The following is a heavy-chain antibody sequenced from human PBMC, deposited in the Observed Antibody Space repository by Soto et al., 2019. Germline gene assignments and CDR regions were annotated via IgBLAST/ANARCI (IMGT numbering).Heavy chain of an antibody. Sequence: QVQLVESGGGVVQPGRSLRLSCATSGFSFSGFGFHWVRQAPGMGLEWVAFIGHDGITKYYADSVKGRFTVARDNAKNTVNLQMNSLRVEDTAVYYCARCYAGCYLTFDYRGQGTLVTVSS. CDR3: ARCYAGCYLTFDY. CDR2: IGHDGITK. D-gene: IGHD6-19*01. J-gene: IGHJ4*02. CDR1: GFSFSGFG. V-gene: IGHV3-33*01.